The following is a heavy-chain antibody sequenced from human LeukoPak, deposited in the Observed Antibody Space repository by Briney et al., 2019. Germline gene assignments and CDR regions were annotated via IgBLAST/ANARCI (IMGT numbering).Heavy chain of an antibody. CDR3: AKDRNYDFWSGKVLDP. J-gene: IGHJ5*02. Sequence: GGSLRLSCAASGFTFSSYWMSWVRQAPGKGLEWVANIKQDGSEKYYVDSVKGRFTISRDNAKNSLYLQMNSLRAEDTAVYYCAKDRNYDFWSGKVLDPWGQGTLVTVSS. CDR1: GFTFSSYW. CDR2: IKQDGSEK. V-gene: IGHV3-7*01. D-gene: IGHD3-3*01.